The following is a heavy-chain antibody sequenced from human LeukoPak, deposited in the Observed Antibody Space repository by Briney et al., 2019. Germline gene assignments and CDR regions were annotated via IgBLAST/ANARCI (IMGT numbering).Heavy chain of an antibody. CDR3: ARGAGQYGYYYYYYLDV. CDR2: TYYRSKWYN. V-gene: IGHV6-1*01. CDR1: GDTVSSNSAA. D-gene: IGHD6-19*01. Sequence: SQTLSLTCAISGDTVSSNSAAWNWLRQSPSRGLEWLGRTYYRSKWYNDYAVSVKSRITINPDTSKNQFSLQLNSVTPEDTAVYYCARGAGQYGYYYYYYLDVWGKGTTVTVSS. J-gene: IGHJ6*03.